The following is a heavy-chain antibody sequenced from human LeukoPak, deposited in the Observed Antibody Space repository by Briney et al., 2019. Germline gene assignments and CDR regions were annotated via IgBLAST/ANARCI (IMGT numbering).Heavy chain of an antibody. Sequence: GGSLRLSCVASGFTFSSYEMNWVRQAPGKGLEWASYISSGGSTKYYADSVKGRFTISRDNAKNSLYLQMNSLRAEDTAVYYCARAHLLAAASTGDHWGQGTLVIVSS. V-gene: IGHV3-48*03. CDR2: ISSGGSTK. CDR1: GFTFSSYE. D-gene: IGHD6-13*01. CDR3: ARAHLLAAASTGDH. J-gene: IGHJ4*02.